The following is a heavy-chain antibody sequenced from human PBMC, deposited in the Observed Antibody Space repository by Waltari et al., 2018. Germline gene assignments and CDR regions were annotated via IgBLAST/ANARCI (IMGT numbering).Heavy chain of an antibody. CDR1: EFTFNNYD. Sequence: EVQLAESGGDLVQQGGYLRIHCAASEFTFNNYDIHWVRRRPGRGLEWVSVTDSGGDTYYVASVKGRFTVSRENAKKSLYLQMNSLRAEDTAVYYCTRWNPYYVAFDMWGQGTMVTVSS. V-gene: IGHV3-13*01. CDR2: TDSGGDT. D-gene: IGHD3-10*01. J-gene: IGHJ3*02. CDR3: TRWNPYYVAFDM.